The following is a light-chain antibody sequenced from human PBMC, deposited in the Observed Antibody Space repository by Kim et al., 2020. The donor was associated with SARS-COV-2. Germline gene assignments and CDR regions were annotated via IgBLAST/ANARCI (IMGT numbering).Light chain of an antibody. CDR2: DVC. J-gene: IGLJ3*02. Sequence: GQSSTISCNGTSSDVGFYNYVSWYQKHPGKAPKLMIYDVCNRPSGVSDRFSGSKSGNTASLTISGLQAEDEADYYCSSYTKSSTWVFGGGTQLTVL. CDR1: SSDVGFYNY. CDR3: SSYTKSSTWV. V-gene: IGLV2-14*03.